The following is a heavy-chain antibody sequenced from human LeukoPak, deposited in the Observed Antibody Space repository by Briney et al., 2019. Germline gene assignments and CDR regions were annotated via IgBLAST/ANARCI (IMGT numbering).Heavy chain of an antibody. CDR2: ISYDGSNK. J-gene: IGHJ4*02. Sequence: PGGSLRLSCAASGFTFSSYAMHWVRQAPGKGLEWVAVISYDGSNKYYADSVKGRFTISRDNSKNTLYLQMNSLRAEDTAVYYCARDRYYGSGNTFDYWGQGTLVTVSS. V-gene: IGHV3-30*04. CDR1: GFTFSSYA. D-gene: IGHD3-10*01. CDR3: ARDRYYGSGNTFDY.